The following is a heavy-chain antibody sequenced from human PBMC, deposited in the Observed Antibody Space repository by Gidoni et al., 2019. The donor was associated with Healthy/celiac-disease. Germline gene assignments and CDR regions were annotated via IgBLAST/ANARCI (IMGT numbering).Heavy chain of an antibody. J-gene: IGHJ6*02. Sequence: QVQLVESGGGVVQPGRSLRLSCAASGFTFSSEGMHWVRQAPGKGLEWVAFIWYDGINKYYADSVKGRFTISRDNSKNTLYLQMNSLRAEDTAVYYCAREDGSSGYYPTNLLLSFGMDVWGQGTTVTVSS. D-gene: IGHD3-22*01. CDR2: IWYDGINK. CDR3: AREDGSSGYYPTNLLLSFGMDV. CDR1: GFTFSSEG. V-gene: IGHV3-33*01.